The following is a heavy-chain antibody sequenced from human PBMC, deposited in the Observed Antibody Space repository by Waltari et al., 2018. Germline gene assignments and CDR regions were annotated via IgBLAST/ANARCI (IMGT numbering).Heavy chain of an antibody. J-gene: IGHJ4*02. CDR2: INGDGYGI. D-gene: IGHD5-18*01. CDR1: GFPFRDYW. CDR3: ARKGGRGYTYGPFYFDS. V-gene: IGHV3-74*01. Sequence: EVQLLEAGGDLVQQGGSLRLSCAASGFPFRDYWIHWVRQAPGKGLVWVARINGDGYGITYSDSVQGRFTISRDNTKNTVYLQLNSLRADDTAVYYCARKGGRGYTYGPFYFDSWGRGTLVTVSS.